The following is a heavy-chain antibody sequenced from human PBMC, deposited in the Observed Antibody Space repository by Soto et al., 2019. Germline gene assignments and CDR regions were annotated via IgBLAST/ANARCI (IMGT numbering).Heavy chain of an antibody. CDR2: IFHSGPT. Sequence: QVQLQESGPGLVKPSDTLSLTCAVSGDFIRNGHWWSWVRQAPGQGLERIGEIFHSGPTHYNPSLKSRVTVSIDMSKNQFSLTLNSVTAADTAIYYCARQSSYCVDVWGQGTAVTVSS. J-gene: IGHJ6*02. CDR3: ARQSSYCVDV. V-gene: IGHV4-4*02. CDR1: GDFIRNGHW.